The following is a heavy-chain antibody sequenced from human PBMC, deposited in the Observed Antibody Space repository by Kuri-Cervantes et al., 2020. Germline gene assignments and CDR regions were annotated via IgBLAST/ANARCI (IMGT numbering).Heavy chain of an antibody. CDR1: GYTFTSCG. V-gene: IGHV1-18*01. CDR2: ISAYNGNT. J-gene: IGHJ4*02. D-gene: IGHD5-24*01. CDR3: ARGPEGYNSRFFDY. Sequence: ASVKVSCKASGYTFTSCGISWVRQAPGQGLEWMGWISAYNGNTNYAQKLQGRVTMTRDTSTSTVYMELSSLRSEDTAVYYCARGPEGYNSRFFDYWGQGTLVTVSS.